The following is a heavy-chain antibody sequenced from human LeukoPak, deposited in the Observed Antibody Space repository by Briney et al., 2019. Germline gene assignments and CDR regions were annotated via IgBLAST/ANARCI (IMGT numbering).Heavy chain of an antibody. J-gene: IGHJ4*02. Sequence: KPGGSLRLSCAASGFAFSSYSMTWVRQAPGKGLEWLSSFTSRSRSIYYADSVKGRFTISRDNAKNLLYLQMNSLRAEDTAVYYCARGGELERGPSYWGQRTLVTVSS. CDR3: ARGGELERGPSY. D-gene: IGHD3-10*01. CDR1: GFAFSSYS. CDR2: FTSRSRSI. V-gene: IGHV3-21*06.